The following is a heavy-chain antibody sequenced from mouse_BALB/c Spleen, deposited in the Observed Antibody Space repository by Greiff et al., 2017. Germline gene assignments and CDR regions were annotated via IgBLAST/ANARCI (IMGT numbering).Heavy chain of an antibody. J-gene: IGHJ4*01. Sequence: DVQLVESGGDLVKPGGSLKLSCAASGFTFSSYGMSWVRQTPDKRLEWVATISSGGSYTYYPDSVKGRFTISRDNAKNTLYLQMSSLKSEDTAMYYCARKDYDYDEGYAMDYWGQGTSVTVSS. CDR2: ISSGGSYT. CDR3: ARKDYDYDEGYAMDY. V-gene: IGHV5-6*01. D-gene: IGHD2-4*01. CDR1: GFTFSSYG.